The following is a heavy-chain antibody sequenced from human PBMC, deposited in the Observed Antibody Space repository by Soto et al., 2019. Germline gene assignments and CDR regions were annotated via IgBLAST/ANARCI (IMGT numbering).Heavy chain of an antibody. D-gene: IGHD6-6*01. CDR2: ISAYNGDT. CDR3: ARVRQIVGYFYYYMDV. V-gene: IGHV1-18*01. Sequence: QVQLLQSGAEVKKTGASVKVSCKASGYTFTNYGITWVRQAPGQGLEWMGWISAYNGDTHYTQRLQGRVTMTTDTSTSTAYMELRGLRSDDTAVYYCARVRQIVGYFYYYMDVWGKGTTVTVSS. CDR1: GYTFTNYG. J-gene: IGHJ6*03.